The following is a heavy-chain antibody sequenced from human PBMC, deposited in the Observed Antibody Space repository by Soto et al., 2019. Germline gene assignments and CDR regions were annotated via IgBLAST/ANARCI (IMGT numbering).Heavy chain of an antibody. Sequence: PGGSLRLSCAASTFTISSYVMNWVRQAPGKGLEWVSCISSSSSYIYYADSVKGGFTISRDNAKNSLYLQRNSRRVEDTAVYYCARVPHGIARVWGGSPTDYWGKGTLDTVSS. J-gene: IGHJ4*02. CDR3: ARVPHGIARVWGGSPTDY. CDR1: TFTISSYV. D-gene: IGHD3-10*01. CDR2: ISSSSSYI. V-gene: IGHV3-21*01.